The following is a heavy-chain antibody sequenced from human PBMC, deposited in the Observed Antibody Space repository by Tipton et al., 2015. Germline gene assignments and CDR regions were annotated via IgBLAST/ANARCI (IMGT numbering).Heavy chain of an antibody. CDR1: GGSISSSNYY. V-gene: IGHV3-11*01. CDR2: IGRRGRTM. Sequence: LSLTCTVSGGSISSSNYYWAWIRQPPGKGLEWVSSIGRRGRTMYYADSVRGRFTISRDNTRNSLYLQMNSLRAEDTAVYYCGRGVDYWGQGTLVIVSS. CDR3: GRGVDY. J-gene: IGHJ4*02.